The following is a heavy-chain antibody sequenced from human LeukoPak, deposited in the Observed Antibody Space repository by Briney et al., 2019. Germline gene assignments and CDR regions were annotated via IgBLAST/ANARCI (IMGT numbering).Heavy chain of an antibody. J-gene: IGHJ1*01. CDR3: AATKFTYCGGDCYSGYFQH. CDR1: GYTFTSSG. D-gene: IGHD2-21*02. CDR2: VSGYNDNR. V-gene: IGHV1-18*01. Sequence: ASVKVSCKASGYTFTSSGISWVRQAPGQGLEWMGWVSGYNDNRNYSQKLQGRITMTTDTSTNTAYMELRSLRSDDTAVYYCAATKFTYCGGDCYSGYFQHWGQGTLVTVSS.